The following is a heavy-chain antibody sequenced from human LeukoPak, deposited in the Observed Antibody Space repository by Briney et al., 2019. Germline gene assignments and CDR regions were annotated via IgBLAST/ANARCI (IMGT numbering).Heavy chain of an antibody. D-gene: IGHD2-2*02. Sequence: SETLSLTCTVSGGSISSSSYYWGWIRQPPGTGLEWIGSIYYSGSTYYNPSLKSRVTISVDTSKNQFSLKLSSVTAADTAVYYCASRGYCSSTSCYTEYYFDYWGQGTLVTVSS. V-gene: IGHV4-39*01. CDR2: IYYSGST. CDR3: ASRGYCSSTSCYTEYYFDY. CDR1: GGSISSSSYY. J-gene: IGHJ4*02.